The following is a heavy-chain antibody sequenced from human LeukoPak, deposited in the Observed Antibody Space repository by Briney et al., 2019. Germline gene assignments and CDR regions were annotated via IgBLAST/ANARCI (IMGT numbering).Heavy chain of an antibody. CDR1: GGTASSYA. V-gene: IGHV1-69*04. J-gene: IGHJ5*02. CDR3: ASKLVGATPREAWFDP. D-gene: IGHD1-26*01. Sequence: ASVKVSCKASGGTASSYAISWVRQAPGQGLEWMGRIIPILGIANYAQKFQGRVTITADKSTSTAYMELSSLRSEDTAVYYCASKLVGATPREAWFDPWGQGTLVTVSS. CDR2: IIPILGIA.